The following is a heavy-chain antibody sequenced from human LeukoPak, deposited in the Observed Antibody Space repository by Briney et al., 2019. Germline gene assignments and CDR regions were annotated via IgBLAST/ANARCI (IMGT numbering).Heavy chain of an antibody. CDR2: IYYSEST. D-gene: IGHD5-18*01. J-gene: IGHJ4*02. CDR3: VSPRGFSYGYFDY. CDR1: GGPISSYY. V-gene: IGHV4-59*01. Sequence: SETLSLTCTVSGGPISSYYWSWIRQPPGKGLEWIGYIYYSESTNYNPSLKSRVTISVDTSKNQFSLKLSSVTAADTAVYYCVSPRGFSYGYFDYWGQGTLVTVSS.